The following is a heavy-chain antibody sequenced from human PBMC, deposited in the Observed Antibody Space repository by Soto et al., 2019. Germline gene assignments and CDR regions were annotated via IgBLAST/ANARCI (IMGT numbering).Heavy chain of an antibody. CDR3: AKVALPTNWFDP. CDR2: LSGSGGDT. Sequence: GGSLILSCAASGFIFTDYAMTWVRQAPGKGLEWVSGLSGSGGDTYYADSVKGRFTVSRDNSRNTLYLQMNSLRAEDTAVYYCAKVALPTNWFDPWGQGTLVTVSS. D-gene: IGHD2-15*01. CDR1: GFIFTDYA. J-gene: IGHJ5*02. V-gene: IGHV3-23*01.